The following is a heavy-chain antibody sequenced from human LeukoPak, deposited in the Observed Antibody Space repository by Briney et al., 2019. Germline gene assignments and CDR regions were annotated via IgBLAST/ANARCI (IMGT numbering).Heavy chain of an antibody. CDR3: ARTDVRESFGYYFDRGALDI. CDR1: GGPISSYH. D-gene: IGHD3-22*01. CDR2: IYTSGNT. J-gene: IGHJ3*02. V-gene: IGHV4-4*07. Sequence: PSETLSLTCTVSGGPISSYHWSWIRQPAGTGLEWIGQIYTSGNTKYNPSLKSRVTISLDKSKNQLSLKLNSVTAADTAVYYCARTDVRESFGYYFDRGALDIWSQGTMVTVSS.